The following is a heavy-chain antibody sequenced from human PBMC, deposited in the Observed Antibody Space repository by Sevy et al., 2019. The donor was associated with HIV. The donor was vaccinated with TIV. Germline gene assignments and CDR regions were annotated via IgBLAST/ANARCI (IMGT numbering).Heavy chain of an antibody. CDR2: ISGSGGST. CDR3: AKNQWLGPNDAFDI. J-gene: IGHJ3*02. V-gene: IGHV3-23*01. D-gene: IGHD6-19*01. CDR1: GFTFSSYA. Sequence: GGSLRLSCAASGFTFSSYAMTWVRQAPGKGLEWDSVISGSGGSTDYADSVKGRFTISRDNSKNTLYLQMNSLRAEDTAVYYCAKNQWLGPNDAFDIWGQGTMVTVSS.